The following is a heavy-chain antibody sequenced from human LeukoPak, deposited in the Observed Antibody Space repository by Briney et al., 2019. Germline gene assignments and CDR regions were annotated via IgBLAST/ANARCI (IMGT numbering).Heavy chain of an antibody. V-gene: IGHV3-48*01. J-gene: IGHJ6*03. CDR2: ISSSSTI. CDR3: AREGFRLHYYYMDV. D-gene: IGHD4-11*01. Sequence: GGSLRLSCAASGFTFSSYSMNWVRQAPGKGLEGVSYISSSSTIYYADSVKGRFTISRDNAKNSLYLQMNSLRAEDTAVYYCAREGFRLHYYYMDVWGKGTTVTVSS. CDR1: GFTFSSYS.